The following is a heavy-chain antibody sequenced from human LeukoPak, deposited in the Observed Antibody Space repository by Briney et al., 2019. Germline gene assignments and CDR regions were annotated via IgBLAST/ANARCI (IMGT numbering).Heavy chain of an antibody. Sequence: PSETLSLTCTVSGGSISSYYWSWIRQPAGKGLEWIGRIYTSGSTNYNPSLKSRVTMSVDTSKNQFSLKLSSVTAADTAVYYCARAVGSGSFQTYYYYMDVWGKETTVTISS. CDR1: GGSISSYY. CDR2: IYTSGST. D-gene: IGHD3-10*01. J-gene: IGHJ6*03. CDR3: ARAVGSGSFQTYYYYMDV. V-gene: IGHV4-4*07.